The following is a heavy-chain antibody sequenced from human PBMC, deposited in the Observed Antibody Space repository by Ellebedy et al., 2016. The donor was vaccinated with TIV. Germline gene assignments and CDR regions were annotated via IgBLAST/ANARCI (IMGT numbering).Heavy chain of an antibody. CDR3: ARGLRWYF. D-gene: IGHD4-23*01. Sequence: SETLSLTCTVSGGSISSSSYYWGWIRQPPGKGLEWIGSIYYSGSTNYNPSLKSRVTISVDTSKNQFSLKLSSVTAADTAVYYCARGLRWYFWGQGTLVTVSS. J-gene: IGHJ4*02. V-gene: IGHV4-39*07. CDR1: GGSISSSSYY. CDR2: IYYSGST.